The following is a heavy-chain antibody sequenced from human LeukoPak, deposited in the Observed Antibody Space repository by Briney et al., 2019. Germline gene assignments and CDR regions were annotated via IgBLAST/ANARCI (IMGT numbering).Heavy chain of an antibody. J-gene: IGHJ3*02. CDR2: IYPGDSDT. CDR1: GYSFTSYW. V-gene: IGHV5-51*01. D-gene: IGHD3-10*01. Sequence: GESLKISCKGSGYSFTSYWIGWVRQMPGKGLEWMGIIYPGDSDTRYSPSFQGQVTISADKSISTAYLQWSSLKASDTTMYYCARGASITMVRGVNLAFDIGGQGTRFTVSS. CDR3: ARGASITMVRGVNLAFDI.